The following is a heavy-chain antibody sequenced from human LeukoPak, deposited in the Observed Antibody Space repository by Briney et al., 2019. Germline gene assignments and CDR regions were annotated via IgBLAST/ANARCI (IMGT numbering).Heavy chain of an antibody. Sequence: GGSLRLSCAASGFTFSHYWMSWVRQALGKGLERVASIKQDGSQKHYGDSVKGRFTISRDNAKNSLYLQMNSLRAEDTAFYYCAKDDNSWSLDYWGQGTLVTVSS. CDR1: GFTFSHYW. D-gene: IGHD6-13*01. CDR3: AKDDNSWSLDY. V-gene: IGHV3-7*01. CDR2: IKQDGSQK. J-gene: IGHJ4*02.